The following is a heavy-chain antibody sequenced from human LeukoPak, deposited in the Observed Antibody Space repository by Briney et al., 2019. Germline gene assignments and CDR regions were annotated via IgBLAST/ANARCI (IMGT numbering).Heavy chain of an antibody. Sequence: PGGSLRLSCAASGFTFSSYAMSWVRQAPGKGLEWVSAISGSGGSTYYADSVKGRFTISRDNSKNTLYLQMNSLRAEDTAVYYCAKGERITMIVVVISPLNYWGQGTLVTVSS. J-gene: IGHJ4*02. D-gene: IGHD3-22*01. CDR3: AKGERITMIVVVISPLNY. CDR1: GFTFSSYA. CDR2: ISGSGGST. V-gene: IGHV3-23*01.